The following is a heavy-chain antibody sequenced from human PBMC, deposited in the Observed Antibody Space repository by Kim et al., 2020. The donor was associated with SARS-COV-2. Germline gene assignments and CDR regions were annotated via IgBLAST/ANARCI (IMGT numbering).Heavy chain of an antibody. CDR3: ARGLIPPSPVVPSSDY. J-gene: IGHJ4*02. CDR1: GFTVSSNY. D-gene: IGHD2-2*01. Sequence: GGSLRLSCAASGFTVSSNYMSWVRQAPGKGLEWVSVIYSGGSTYYADSVKGRFTISRDNSKNTLYLQMNSLRAEDTAVYYCARGLIPPSPVVPSSDYWGQGTLVTVSS. V-gene: IGHV3-66*01. CDR2: IYSGGST.